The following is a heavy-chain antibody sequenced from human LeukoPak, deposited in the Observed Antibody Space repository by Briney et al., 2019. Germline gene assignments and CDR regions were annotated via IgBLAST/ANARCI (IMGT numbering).Heavy chain of an antibody. V-gene: IGHV1-2*02. Sequence: ASVKVSCKASGGTFSSYAISWVRQAPGQGLEWMGCITPNSDDTDYAQKFQGRVTMTRDTSINTAYMELRSLRSDDTAMYYCARDIKRSRARWENLGFDPWGQGTLVTVSS. CDR3: ARDIKRSRARWENLGFDP. CDR2: ITPNSDDT. J-gene: IGHJ5*02. CDR1: GGTFSSYA. D-gene: IGHD1-14*01.